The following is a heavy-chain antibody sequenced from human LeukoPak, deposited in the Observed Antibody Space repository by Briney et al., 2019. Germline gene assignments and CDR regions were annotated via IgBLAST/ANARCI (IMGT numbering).Heavy chain of an antibody. CDR3: ARDPCSSTSCYDY. CDR1: GFSFSNYA. D-gene: IGHD2-2*01. Sequence: PGGSLRLSCAASGFSFSNYAMHWVRQAPGKGLEWVAVISYDGSNKYYADSVKGRFTISRDNSKNTLYLQMNSLRAEDTAVYYCARDPCSSTSCYDYWGQGTLVTVSS. V-gene: IGHV3-30-3*01. J-gene: IGHJ4*02. CDR2: ISYDGSNK.